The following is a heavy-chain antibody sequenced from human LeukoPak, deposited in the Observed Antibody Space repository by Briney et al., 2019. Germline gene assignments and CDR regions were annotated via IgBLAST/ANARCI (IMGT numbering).Heavy chain of an antibody. CDR1: GFSFSKFS. CDR3: ARVIGSYGDSAY. J-gene: IGHJ4*02. CDR2: ITSSSDST. V-gene: IGHV3-48*04. D-gene: IGHD4-17*01. Sequence: GGFLGLSCAASGFSFSKFSMNWVRQAPGKGLEWISYITSSSDSTYYADSVKGRFTISRDNAKNSLYLQMDSLRAEDTAVYYCARVIGSYGDSAYWGQGTLVTVSS.